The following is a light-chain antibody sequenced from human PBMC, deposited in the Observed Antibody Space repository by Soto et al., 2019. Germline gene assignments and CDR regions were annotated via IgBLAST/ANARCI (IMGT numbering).Light chain of an antibody. CDR2: AAS. CDR3: QQSYSTSFT. CDR1: QTISSY. V-gene: IGKV1-39*01. Sequence: DIQMTQFPSSLSASVGDRVTITCRASQTISSYLNWYQQKPGKAPKLLIYAASSLQRGVPSRLSGSGSGIDFTLTISSQQPEDFATYSCQQSYSTSFTFGEGTRLEIK. J-gene: IGKJ5*01.